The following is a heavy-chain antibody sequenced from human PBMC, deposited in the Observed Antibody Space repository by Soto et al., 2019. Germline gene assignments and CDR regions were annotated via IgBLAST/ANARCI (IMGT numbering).Heavy chain of an antibody. CDR3: ARRDEDTAMVRDYYYYGMDV. CDR2: INHSGST. J-gene: IGHJ6*02. Sequence: SETLSLTCAVYGGSFSGYYWSWIRQPPGKGLEWIGEINHSGSTNYNPSLKSRVTISADTSKNQFSLKLSSVTAADTAVYYCARRDEDTAMVRDYYYYGMDVWGQGTTVTVPS. CDR1: GGSFSGYY. D-gene: IGHD5-18*01. V-gene: IGHV4-34*01.